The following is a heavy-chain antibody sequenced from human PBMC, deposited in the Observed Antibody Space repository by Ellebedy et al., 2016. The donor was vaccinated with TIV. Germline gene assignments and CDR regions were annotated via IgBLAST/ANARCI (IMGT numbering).Heavy chain of an antibody. CDR2: IKGDGSST. Sequence: GGSLRLXCTASGFTFSNYWMHWVRQAPGKGLVWVSRIKGDGSSTSYADSVMGRFTISRDNTKNTLSLQMHSLRAEDTALYYCVRDGVGAPPFDYWGQGTLVTVSS. CDR1: GFTFSNYW. D-gene: IGHD1-26*01. CDR3: VRDGVGAPPFDY. J-gene: IGHJ4*02. V-gene: IGHV3-74*01.